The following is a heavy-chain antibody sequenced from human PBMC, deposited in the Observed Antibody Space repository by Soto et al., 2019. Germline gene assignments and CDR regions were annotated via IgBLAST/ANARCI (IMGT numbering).Heavy chain of an antibody. J-gene: IGHJ6*02. V-gene: IGHV4-39*01. D-gene: IGHD2-2*01. Sequence: ETLSLTCTVSGGSISSSSYYWGWIRQPPGKGLEWIGSIYYSGSTYYNPSLKSRVTISVDTSKNQFSLKLSSVTAADTAVYYCARLTIVVVPADRSYYYYGMDVWGQGTTVTVYS. CDR3: ARLTIVVVPADRSYYYYGMDV. CDR1: GGSISSSSYY. CDR2: IYYSGST.